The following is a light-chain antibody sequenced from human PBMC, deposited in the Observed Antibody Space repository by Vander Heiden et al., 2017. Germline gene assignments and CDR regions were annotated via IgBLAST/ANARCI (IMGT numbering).Light chain of an antibody. CDR2: EVS. V-gene: IGLV2-8*01. J-gene: IGLJ2*01. CDR1: SSDVGGYNY. CDR3: SSYAGSNNFVV. Sequence: QSALTQPPSASGSPGQSVTISCTGTSSDVGGYNYVSCYQQQPGKAPKLMIYEVSKRPSGVPDRFSGSKSGNTASLTVSGLQAEDEADYYCSSYAGSNNFVVFGGGTKLTVL.